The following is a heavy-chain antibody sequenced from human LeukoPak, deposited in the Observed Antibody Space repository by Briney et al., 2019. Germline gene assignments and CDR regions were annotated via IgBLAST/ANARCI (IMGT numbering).Heavy chain of an antibody. CDR3: ARAPRSSGSFGAFDI. CDR2: ISSSSSYI. J-gene: IGHJ3*02. V-gene: IGHV3-21*01. CDR1: GFTFSSYG. D-gene: IGHD6-19*01. Sequence: GGSLKLSCAASGFTFSSYGMHWVRQAPGKGLEWVSSISSSSSYICYADSVKGRFTISRDNAKNSLYLQMNSLRAEDTAVYYCARAPRSSGSFGAFDIWGQGTMVTVSS.